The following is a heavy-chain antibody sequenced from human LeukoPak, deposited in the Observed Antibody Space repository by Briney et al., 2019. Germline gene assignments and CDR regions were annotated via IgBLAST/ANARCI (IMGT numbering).Heavy chain of an antibody. J-gene: IGHJ4*02. CDR3: AQGYSSGWYRY. CDR1: GFSVSSFG. D-gene: IGHD6-19*01. Sequence: GGSLRLSCAVSGFSVSSFGMSWVRQAPGKGLEWISAISADGETPYYADSVKGRFIISRDNSKNTLYLQLSSLRAEDTAVYYCAQGYSSGWYRYWGQGSLVSVSP. V-gene: IGHV3-23*01. CDR2: ISADGETP.